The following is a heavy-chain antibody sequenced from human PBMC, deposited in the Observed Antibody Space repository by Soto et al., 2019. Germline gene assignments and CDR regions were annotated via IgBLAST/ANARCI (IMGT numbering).Heavy chain of an antibody. CDR3: ATGAYCSGGSCSDYYYYYYGMDL. Sequence: SVKVSCKTSGFTFRSSAVQWVRQARGQRLGWVGWLVVGTGNTNYAQKFQQRVTISSDRSTNTVSMELSSLTSEDTAVYYCATGAYCSGGSCSDYYYYYYGMDLWGQ. D-gene: IGHD2-15*01. CDR1: GFTFRSSA. CDR2: LVVGTGNT. V-gene: IGHV1-58*01. J-gene: IGHJ6*02.